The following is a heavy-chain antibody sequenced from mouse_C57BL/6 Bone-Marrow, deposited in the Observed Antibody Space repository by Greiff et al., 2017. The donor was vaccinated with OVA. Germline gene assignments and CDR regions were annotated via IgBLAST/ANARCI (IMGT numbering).Heavy chain of an antibody. J-gene: IGHJ3*01. Sequence: EVQLVESGPELVKPGASVKISCKASGYSFTGYYMNWVKQSPEKSLEWIGEINPSTGGTTYNQKFKAKATLTVDKSSSTAYMQLKSLTSEDSAVYYCARRTAQATWFAYWGQGTLVTVSA. CDR3: ARRTAQATWFAY. V-gene: IGHV1-42*01. D-gene: IGHD3-2*02. CDR2: INPSTGGT. CDR1: GYSFTGYY.